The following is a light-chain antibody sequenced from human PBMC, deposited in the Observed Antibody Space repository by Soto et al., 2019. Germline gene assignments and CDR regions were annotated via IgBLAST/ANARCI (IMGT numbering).Light chain of an antibody. CDR1: YSNIGSNF. Sequence: QAVVTQPPSASATPGQTVTISCSGRYSNIGSNFVSWYQRLPGTAPKLLIYSIKQRPSGVPDRFAGSKSGTSASLTISGLQSEDEADYFCSSWDDSLDGPVFGGGTKLTVL. J-gene: IGLJ3*02. CDR3: SSWDDSLDGPV. CDR2: SIK. V-gene: IGLV1-44*01.